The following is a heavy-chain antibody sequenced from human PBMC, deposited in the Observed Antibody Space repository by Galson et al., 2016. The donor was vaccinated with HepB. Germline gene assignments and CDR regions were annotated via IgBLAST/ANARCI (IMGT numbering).Heavy chain of an antibody. D-gene: IGHD4-17*01. J-gene: IGHJ6*02. Sequence: SLRLSCAASGFTFSSYRMNWVRQAPGKGLEWLSYISSSSSTIYYADSEKGRFTISRDNAKNSLYLQMNSLRDEDTAVYYCARDRKGTTVYNYGMDVWGQGTTVTVSS. CDR1: GFTFSSYR. CDR3: ARDRKGTTVYNYGMDV. CDR2: ISSSSSTI. V-gene: IGHV3-48*02.